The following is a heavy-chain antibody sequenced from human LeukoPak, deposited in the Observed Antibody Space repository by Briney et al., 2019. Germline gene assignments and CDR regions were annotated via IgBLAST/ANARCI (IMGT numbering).Heavy chain of an antibody. V-gene: IGHV1-69*05. J-gene: IGHJ6*04. CDR1: GCTFSSYA. CDR3: ARPMTTVTTNRGYYYYYYGMDV. D-gene: IGHD4-17*01. Sequence: SVKLSCTASGCTFSSYAISWVRQAPGQGLEWMGGINPIIGKANYVQTLQGRLTITTDKSTNTAYMELSSLRSEDTAVYYCARPMTTVTTNRGYYYYYYGMDVWGKGTTVTVSS. CDR2: INPIIGKA.